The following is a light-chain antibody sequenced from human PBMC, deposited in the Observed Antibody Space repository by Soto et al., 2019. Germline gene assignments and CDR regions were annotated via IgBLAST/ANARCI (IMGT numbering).Light chain of an antibody. CDR3: QQRYKRPIT. CDR1: HSISGY. J-gene: IGKJ5*01. CDR2: ADS. Sequence: SLSHAPLSLSPGERATISSRASHSISGYLGWYQQKPGQAPSLLSYADSNRATGIPARFSGSGSGRDFTLTSRILLHAGVSVSSCQQRYKRPITLGQGTRPE. V-gene: IGKV3-11*02.